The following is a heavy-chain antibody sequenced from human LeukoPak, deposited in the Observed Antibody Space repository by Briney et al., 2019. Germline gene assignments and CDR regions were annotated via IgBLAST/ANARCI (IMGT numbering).Heavy chain of an antibody. CDR1: GDSVSSNSAA. J-gene: IGHJ4*02. Sequence: SQTLSLTCAISGDSVSSNSAAWNWIRQSPSRGLEWLGRTYYRSKWYNDYAVSVKSRITINPDTSKNQFSLQLNSVTPEDTAVYYCARGDRYYYDSSGYYPLDYWGQGTLVTVSS. D-gene: IGHD3-22*01. CDR2: TYYRSKWYN. CDR3: ARGDRYYYDSSGYYPLDY. V-gene: IGHV6-1*01.